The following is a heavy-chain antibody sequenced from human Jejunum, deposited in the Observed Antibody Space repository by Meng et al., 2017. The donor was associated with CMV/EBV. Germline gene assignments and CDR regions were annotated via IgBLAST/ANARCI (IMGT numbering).Heavy chain of an antibody. J-gene: IGHJ4*02. CDR2: VNGDYSYP. D-gene: IGHD3-3*01. CDR1: GYTLNNSW. Sequence: CKASGYTLNNSWIAWVRQAPGQGFEWLGRVNGDYSYPNDAQNFQGRITMTTATSTSTAYLEMRSLRHDDTAVYYCARSLFVQELGMDYWGQGTLVTVSS. CDR3: ARSLFVQELGMDY. V-gene: IGHV1-18*01.